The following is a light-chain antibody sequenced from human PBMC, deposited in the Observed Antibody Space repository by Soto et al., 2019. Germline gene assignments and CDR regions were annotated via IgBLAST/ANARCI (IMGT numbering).Light chain of an antibody. CDR1: SSDVGRYNY. J-gene: IGLJ3*02. CDR3: TSYTSSTTWV. V-gene: IGLV2-14*01. CDR2: EVS. Sequence: QSALTQPASVSGSPGRSITISCTGTSSDVGRYNYVSWYQQHPGKAPKLMIYEVSNRPSGVSNRFSASKSGNTASLTISGLQAEDEADYYCTSYTSSTTWVFGGGTKVTVL.